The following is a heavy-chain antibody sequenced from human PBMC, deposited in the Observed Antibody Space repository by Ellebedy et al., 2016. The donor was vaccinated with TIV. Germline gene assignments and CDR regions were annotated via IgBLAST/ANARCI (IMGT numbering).Heavy chain of an antibody. CDR3: AKVLAAAGTGY. Sequence: GESLKISXAASGFTFSSYVMNWVRQAPGKGLEWVSVISGSGGSRYHADSVKGRFSISRDNSKNTLYLQMNSLRAEDTAVYYCAKVLAAAGTGYWGQGTLVTVSS. J-gene: IGHJ4*02. CDR2: ISGSGGSR. D-gene: IGHD6-13*01. CDR1: GFTFSSYV. V-gene: IGHV3-23*01.